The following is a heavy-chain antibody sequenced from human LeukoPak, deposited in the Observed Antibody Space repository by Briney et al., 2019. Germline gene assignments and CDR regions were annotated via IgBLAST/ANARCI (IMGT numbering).Heavy chain of an antibody. D-gene: IGHD1-26*01. CDR2: ISYDGGNK. CDR1: GFTFSSYG. CDR3: AKDGFRRVGAAPFDY. J-gene: IGHJ4*02. Sequence: PGGSLRLSCAASGFTFSSYGMHWVRQAPGKGLEWVAVISYDGGNKYYADSVKGRFTISRDNSKNTLYLQMNSLRAEDTAVYYCAKDGFRRVGAAPFDYWGQGTLVTVSS. V-gene: IGHV3-30*18.